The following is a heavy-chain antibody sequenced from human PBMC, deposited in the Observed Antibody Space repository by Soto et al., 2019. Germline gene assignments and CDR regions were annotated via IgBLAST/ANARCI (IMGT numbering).Heavy chain of an antibody. CDR3: ARGGGAAAAGRTEPFDY. J-gene: IGHJ4*02. CDR1: GGSFSGYY. D-gene: IGHD6-13*01. V-gene: IGHV4-34*01. Sequence: PSETLSLTCAVYGGSFSGYYWSWIRQPPGKGLEWIGEINHSGSTNYNPSLKSRVTISVDTSKNQFSLKLSSVTAADTAVYYCARGGGAAAAGRTEPFDYWGQGTLVTVSS. CDR2: INHSGST.